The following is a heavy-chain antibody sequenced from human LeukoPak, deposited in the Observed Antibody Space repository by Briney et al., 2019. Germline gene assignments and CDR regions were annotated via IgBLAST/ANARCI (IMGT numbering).Heavy chain of an antibody. CDR3: ARDRANRYFYC. D-gene: IGHD3-10*01. J-gene: IGHJ4*02. Sequence: GRSLILSCAASGLTFSNHGMICGGQAPGRRLQGLAFIRYDGSNKYYADSVKGRFTISRDNSKNTLYLQMNSLRAEDTAVYCCARDRANRYFYCWGRGTLVTVSS. CDR2: IRYDGSNK. V-gene: IGHV3-33*01. CDR1: GLTFSNHG.